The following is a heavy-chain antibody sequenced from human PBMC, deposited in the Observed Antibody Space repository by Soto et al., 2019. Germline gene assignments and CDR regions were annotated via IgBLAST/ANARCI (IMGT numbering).Heavy chain of an antibody. CDR1: GFTFSRYA. CDR2: ITDSGDTT. D-gene: IGHD1-26*01. V-gene: IGHV3-23*01. CDR3: ARGGNYCFDD. J-gene: IGHJ4*02. Sequence: EVHLLESGGGLVQPGGSLRLSCAASGFTFSRYATSWVRQAPGKGLEWVSAITDSGDTTYYADSVKGRFTISRDNSKNTLFLQMNSLRADDTAIYYCARGGNYCFDDWGQGALVTVSS.